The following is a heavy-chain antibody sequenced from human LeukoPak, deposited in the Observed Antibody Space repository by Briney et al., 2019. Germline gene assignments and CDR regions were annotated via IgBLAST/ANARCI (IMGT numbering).Heavy chain of an antibody. CDR2: INHSGST. CDR3: ARAPANYDFWSGYYHYYYMDV. J-gene: IGHJ6*03. D-gene: IGHD3-3*01. CDR1: GGSFSDYY. Sequence: SETLSLTCAVYGGSFSDYYWSWIRQPPGKGLEYIGEINHSGSTNYNPSLKSRVTISVDTSKNQFSLKLSSVTAADTAVYYCARAPANYDFWSGYYHYYYMDVWGKGTTVTVSS. V-gene: IGHV4-34*01.